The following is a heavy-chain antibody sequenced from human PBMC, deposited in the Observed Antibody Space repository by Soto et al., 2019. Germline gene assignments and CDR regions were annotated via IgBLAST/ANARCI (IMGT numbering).Heavy chain of an antibody. Sequence: EVQLVESGGGLVQPGGSPRLSCAASGFTFSTYEMHWVRQAPGKGLEWVSYISKSGSTIYYADSVKGRFTISRDSAKNSLFLQMNSLRAEDTAVYYCAREGYYYFDYWGQGTLVTVSS. D-gene: IGHD1-1*01. V-gene: IGHV3-48*03. CDR3: AREGYYYFDY. J-gene: IGHJ4*02. CDR2: ISKSGSTI. CDR1: GFTFSTYE.